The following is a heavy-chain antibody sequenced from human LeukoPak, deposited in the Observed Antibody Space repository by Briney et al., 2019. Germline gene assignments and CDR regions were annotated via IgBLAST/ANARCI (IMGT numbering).Heavy chain of an antibody. CDR2: INTDGSST. V-gene: IGHV3-74*01. D-gene: IGHD5-24*01. CDR3: ARDHRWLPGAH. Sequence: PGGSLRLSCSASGFTFSSYWLHWVRQAPGKGLVWVSRINTDGSSTSYADSVKGRFTISRDNAKNTLYLQMNSLRVEDTAVYYCARDHRWLPGAHWGQGTLVPVSS. CDR1: GFTFSSYW. J-gene: IGHJ4*02.